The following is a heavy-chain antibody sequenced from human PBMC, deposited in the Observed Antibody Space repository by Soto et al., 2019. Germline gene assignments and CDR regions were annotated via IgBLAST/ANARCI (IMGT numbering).Heavy chain of an antibody. J-gene: IGHJ6*02. CDR2: IFPADSDT. CDR1: GYSFTNYW. Sequence: RGESLKISCEVSGYSFTNYWIAWVRQMPGKGLEWMGIIFPADSDTRYSPSFQGQVTISADKSISTAYLQCNGLKASDSAMYYCARLGSAMDVWGQGTTVTVSS. V-gene: IGHV5-51*01. CDR3: ARLGSAMDV.